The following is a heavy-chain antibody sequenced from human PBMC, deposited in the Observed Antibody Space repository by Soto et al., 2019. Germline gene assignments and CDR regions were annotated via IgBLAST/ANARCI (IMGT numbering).Heavy chain of an antibody. J-gene: IGHJ6*02. CDR3: ARWYSNIPADYYYYGMDV. CDR1: GGTFSSYT. Sequence: QVQLVQSGAEVKKPGSSVKVSCKASGGTFSSYTISWVRQAPGQGLEWMGRIIPILGIANYAQKFQGRVTITADKPTSKANMDLSSLRSEDTAVYYCARWYSNIPADYYYYGMDVWGQGTTVTVSS. CDR2: IIPILGIA. V-gene: IGHV1-69*02. D-gene: IGHD2-15*01.